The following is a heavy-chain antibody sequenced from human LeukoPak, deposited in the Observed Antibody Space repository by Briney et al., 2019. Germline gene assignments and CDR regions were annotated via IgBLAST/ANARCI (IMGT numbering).Heavy chain of an antibody. CDR1: GGSISSSSYY. CDR2: IYYSGSS. V-gene: IGHV4-39*07. J-gene: IGHJ5*02. Sequence: SETLSLTCTVSGGSISSSSYYWGWIRQPPGKGLEWIGSIYYSGSSYYNPSLKSRVIISVDTSKNQFSLKVSSVTAADTAVYYCARDPVPYYYGSGTPSWGQGTLVTVSS. D-gene: IGHD3-10*01. CDR3: ARDPVPYYYGSGTPS.